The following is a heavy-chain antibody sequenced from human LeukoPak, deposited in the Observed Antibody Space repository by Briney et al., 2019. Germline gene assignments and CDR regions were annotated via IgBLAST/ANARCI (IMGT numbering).Heavy chain of an antibody. Sequence: SETLSLTCTVSGGSISSSSYYWGWIRQSPGKGLESIGSIYYSGSTYYNPSLKSRVTISVDTSKNQLSLKLSSVTSADTAVYYCARSGYSNYYYYSYMDVWGKGTTVTVSS. D-gene: IGHD4-11*01. V-gene: IGHV4-39*01. J-gene: IGHJ6*03. CDR3: ARSGYSNYYYYSYMDV. CDR1: GGSISSSSYY. CDR2: IYYSGST.